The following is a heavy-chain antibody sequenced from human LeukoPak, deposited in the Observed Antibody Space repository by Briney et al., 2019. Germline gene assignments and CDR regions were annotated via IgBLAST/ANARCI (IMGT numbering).Heavy chain of an antibody. CDR2: ISHRGNT. CDR3: AGVADYTVVQLNDAFDV. CDR1: GGYITSYY. J-gene: IGHJ3*01. V-gene: IGHV4-59*01. D-gene: IGHD4-23*01. Sequence: SETLSLTCTVSGGYITSYYWSWIRQSPGKGLEWFGYISHRGNTNYNPSLESRVTISVDTSKNQFSLKLRSVTAADTAVYYCAGVADYTVVQLNDAFDVWGQGTLVTVSS.